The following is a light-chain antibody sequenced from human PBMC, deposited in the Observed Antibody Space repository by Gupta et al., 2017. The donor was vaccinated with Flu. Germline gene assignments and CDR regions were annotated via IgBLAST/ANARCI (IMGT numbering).Light chain of an antibody. CDR2: WAS. CDR1: QSVLRSSNNQNY. V-gene: IGKV4-1*01. Sequence: DIVMTQSPHSLAVSLGQTATINCKSSQSVLRSSNNQNYFGWYQQKPGQPPKLLISWASARESGVPDRFRGSGSGTEFTLTISSLQAEDLAVYYCQQYYTTPLTFGPGTTVQIK. CDR3: QQYYTTPLT. J-gene: IGKJ3*01.